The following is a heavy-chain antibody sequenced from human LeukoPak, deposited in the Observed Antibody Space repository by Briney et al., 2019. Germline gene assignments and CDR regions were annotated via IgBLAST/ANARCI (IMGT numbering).Heavy chain of an antibody. D-gene: IGHD1-14*01. CDR3: ARVNPSYYYGMDV. J-gene: IGHJ6*02. Sequence: GGSLRLSCAASGFTFSSYEMNWVRQAPGKGLEWVSYISSSGSTIYYADSVKGRFTISRDNAKNSLYLQMNSLRAEDTAVYYCARVNPSYYYGMDVWGQGTTVTVSS. V-gene: IGHV3-48*03. CDR2: ISSSGSTI. CDR1: GFTFSSYE.